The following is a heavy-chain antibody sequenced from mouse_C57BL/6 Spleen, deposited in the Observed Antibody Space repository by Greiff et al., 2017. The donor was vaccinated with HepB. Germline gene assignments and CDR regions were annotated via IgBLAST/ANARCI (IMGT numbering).Heavy chain of an antibody. D-gene: IGHD2-4*01. CDR2: INPSSGYT. CDR3: ARYVGYDYDEYYFDY. V-gene: IGHV1-4*01. J-gene: IGHJ2*01. Sequence: VQLVESGAELARPGASVKMSCKASGYTFTSYTMHWVKQRPGQGLEWIGYINPSSGYTKYNQKFKDKATLTADKSSSTAYMQLSSLTSEDSAVYYCARYVGYDYDEYYFDYWGQGTTLTVSS. CDR1: GYTFTSYT.